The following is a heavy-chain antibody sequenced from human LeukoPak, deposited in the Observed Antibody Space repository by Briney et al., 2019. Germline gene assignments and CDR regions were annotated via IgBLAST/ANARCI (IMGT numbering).Heavy chain of an antibody. V-gene: IGHV1-18*01. CDR1: GYTFTSYG. CDR2: FSAYNGNT. Sequence: ASVKVSCKASGYTFTSYGISWVRQAPGQGLEWMGWFSAYNGNTNYAQKLQGRVTITTDESTSTAYMELSSLRSEDTAVYYCAAAWSGSLSYFDYWGQGTLVTVSS. D-gene: IGHD3-3*01. CDR3: AAAWSGSLSYFDY. J-gene: IGHJ4*02.